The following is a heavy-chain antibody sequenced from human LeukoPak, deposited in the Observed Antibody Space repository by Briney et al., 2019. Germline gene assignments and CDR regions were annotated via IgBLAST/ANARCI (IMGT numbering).Heavy chain of an antibody. CDR2: IYSGGST. CDR1: GFTVSSNY. V-gene: IGHV3-53*01. D-gene: IGHD6-19*01. Sequence: GGSLRLSCAASGFTVSSNYMSWVRQAPGKGLEWVSIIYSGGSTFYADSVKGRFTISRDNSKNTLYLQMNSLRAEDTAVYYCAKEQWLVCDWFDPWGQGTLVTVSS. CDR3: AKEQWLVCDWFDP. J-gene: IGHJ5*02.